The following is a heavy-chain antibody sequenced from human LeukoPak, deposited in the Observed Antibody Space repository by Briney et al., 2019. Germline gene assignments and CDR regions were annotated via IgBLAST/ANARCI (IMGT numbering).Heavy chain of an antibody. D-gene: IGHD5-18*01. V-gene: IGHV3-23*01. CDR3: ARGKYSSGYVEY. J-gene: IGHJ4*02. CDR1: GFTFSSRT. Sequence: PGGSLRLSCAASGFTFSSRTMSWVRQAPGRGLQWVSSITGSGGTTNYADSVKGRFTISRDNSKNTLYLQMNSLRAEDTAVYYCARGKYSSGYVEYRGQGTLVTVSS. CDR2: ITGSGGTT.